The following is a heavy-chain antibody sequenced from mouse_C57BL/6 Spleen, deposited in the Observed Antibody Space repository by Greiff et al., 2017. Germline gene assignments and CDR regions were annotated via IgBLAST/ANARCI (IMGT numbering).Heavy chain of an antibody. J-gene: IGHJ2*01. Sequence: VQLQQSGAELVRPGTSVKVSCKASGYAFTNYLIEWVKQRPGQGLEWIGVINPGSGGTNYNEKFKGKATLTADKSSSTAYMQLSSLTSEDSAVYFCARQEGFDYWGQGTTLTVSS. V-gene: IGHV1-54*01. CDR1: GYAFTNYL. CDR2: INPGSGGT. CDR3: ARQEGFDY.